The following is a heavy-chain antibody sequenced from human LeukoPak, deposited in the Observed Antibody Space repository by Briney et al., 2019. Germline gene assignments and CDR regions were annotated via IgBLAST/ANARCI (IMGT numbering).Heavy chain of an antibody. CDR2: IKQDGSEK. V-gene: IGHV3-7*01. CDR1: GFTFSSYG. Sequence: GGSLRLSCAASGFTFSSYGMHWVRQAPGKGLEWVANIKQDGSEKYYVDSVKGRFTISRDNAKNSLYLQMNSLRAEDTAVYYCATGFFYFYYMDVWGKGTTVTISS. D-gene: IGHD1-1*01. CDR3: ATGFFYFYYMDV. J-gene: IGHJ6*03.